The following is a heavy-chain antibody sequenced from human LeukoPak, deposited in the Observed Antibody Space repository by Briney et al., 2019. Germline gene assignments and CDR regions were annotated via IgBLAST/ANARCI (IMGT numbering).Heavy chain of an antibody. V-gene: IGHV1-46*01. CDR2: INPSGGDT. J-gene: IGHJ4*02. CDR1: GYTFTRYY. Sequence: ASVKLSFKASGYTFTRYYMHWVRQAPGQGLEWMGTINPSGGDTTYAQKLQGRVTMTRDTSTSTVYMELSSLRSEDTAVYYCARENGGEDYWGQGTLVTVSS. D-gene: IGHD2-21*01. CDR3: ARENGGEDY.